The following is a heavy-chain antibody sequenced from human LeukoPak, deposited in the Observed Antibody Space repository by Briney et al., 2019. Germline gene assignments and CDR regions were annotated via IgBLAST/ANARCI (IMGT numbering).Heavy chain of an antibody. J-gene: IGHJ4*02. CDR1: GFTFSSYA. V-gene: IGHV3-30-3*02. D-gene: IGHD6-19*01. CDR2: ISYDGSNK. CDR3: AKWSIAVAGTTFDY. Sequence: GGSLRLSCAASGFTFSSYAMHWVRQAPGKGLEWVAVISYDGSNKYYADSVKGRFTISRDNSKNTLYLQMNSLRAEDTAVYYCAKWSIAVAGTTFDYWGQGTLVTVSS.